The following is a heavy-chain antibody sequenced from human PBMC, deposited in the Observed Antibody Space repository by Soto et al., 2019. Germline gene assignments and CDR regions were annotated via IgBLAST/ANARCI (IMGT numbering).Heavy chain of an antibody. Sequence: VGSTRLPCAAAGFVFSVYDMTWNRQAPGQGPEWLSSISSRGTSISYADSVKGRFTISRDNIENSLFLNMNGLRAEDTAVYYCALSWKYSPYFVSWGQRPRFSVSS. V-gene: IGHV3-11*01. CDR2: ISSRGTSI. D-gene: IGHD1-7*01. J-gene: IGHJ4*02. CDR3: ALSWKYSPYFVS. CDR1: GFVFSVYD.